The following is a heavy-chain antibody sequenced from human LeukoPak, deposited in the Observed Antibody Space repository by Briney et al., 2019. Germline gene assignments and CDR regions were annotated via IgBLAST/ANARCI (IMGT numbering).Heavy chain of an antibody. V-gene: IGHV1-69*06. D-gene: IGHD4-17*01. J-gene: IGHJ6*03. CDR3: ASPLYGDYGYYYYYMDV. CDR1: GYTFTSYA. CDR2: IIPIFGTA. Sequence: ASVKVSCKASGYTFTSYAISWVRQAPGQGLDWMGGIIPIFGTANYAQKFQGRVTITADKSTSTAYMELSSLRSEDTAVYYCASPLYGDYGYYYYYMDVWGKGTTVTVSS.